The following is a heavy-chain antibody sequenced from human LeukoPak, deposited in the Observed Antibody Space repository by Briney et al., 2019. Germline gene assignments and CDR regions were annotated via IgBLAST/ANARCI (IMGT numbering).Heavy chain of an antibody. Sequence: GGSLRLSYAASGFTFRSYTMSWVRQAPGKGLEWVSVISGSGGNTYYADPVKGRFTISRDNSEDTLYMQMNSLRAEDTAVYYCAKAPTPVVAATLFHHWGQGTLVTVS. CDR2: ISGSGGNT. CDR1: GFTFRSYT. CDR3: AKAPTPVVAATLFHH. D-gene: IGHD2-15*01. J-gene: IGHJ1*01. V-gene: IGHV3-23*01.